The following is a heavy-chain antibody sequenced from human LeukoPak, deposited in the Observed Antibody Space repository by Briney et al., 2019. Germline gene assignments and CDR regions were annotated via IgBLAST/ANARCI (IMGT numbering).Heavy chain of an antibody. Sequence: PSETLSLTCTVSGGSISSYYWSWIRQAPGKGLEWIGYMYNSGSGSHNPSLKSRVTISIDTSKSQFSLKLSSVTAADTAIYYCARRGYGGNSGLGSWFDPWGQGTLVTVSS. CDR1: GGSISSYY. CDR3: ARRGYGGNSGLGSWFDP. CDR2: MYNSGSG. D-gene: IGHD4-23*01. J-gene: IGHJ5*02. V-gene: IGHV4-59*01.